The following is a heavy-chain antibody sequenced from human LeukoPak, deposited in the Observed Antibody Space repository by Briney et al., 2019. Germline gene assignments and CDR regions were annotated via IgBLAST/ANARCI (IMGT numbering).Heavy chain of an antibody. CDR3: ARESVYYYDSSGSNPFDY. J-gene: IGHJ4*02. CDR2: INHSGST. Sequence: SETLSLTCAVYGGSFSGYYWSWIRQPPGKGLEWIGEINHSGSTNYNPSLKSRVTISVDTSKNQFSLKLSSVTAADTAVYYCARESVYYYDSSGSNPFDYWGQGTLVTVSS. V-gene: IGHV4-34*01. D-gene: IGHD3-22*01. CDR1: GGSFSGYY.